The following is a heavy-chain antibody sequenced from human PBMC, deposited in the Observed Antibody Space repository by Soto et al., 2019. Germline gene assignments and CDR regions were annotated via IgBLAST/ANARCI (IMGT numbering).Heavy chain of an antibody. CDR3: SRQASDFWSGKPQYYMDV. CDR1: GFTFNGSA. Sequence: EVQLVESGGGLVQPGGSLKLSCAASGFTFNGSALHWVRQASGKGLEWVGRIRSKGNNYATAYGASLKGRFTISRDDSKNTAYLQMNSLNTEDTAVYYCSRQASDFWSGKPQYYMDVWGKGTTVTVSS. CDR2: IRSKGNNYAT. D-gene: IGHD3-3*01. J-gene: IGHJ6*03. V-gene: IGHV3-73*01.